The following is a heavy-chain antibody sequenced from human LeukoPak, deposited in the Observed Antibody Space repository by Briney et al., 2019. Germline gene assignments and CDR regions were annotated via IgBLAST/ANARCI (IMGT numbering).Heavy chain of an antibody. D-gene: IGHD3-3*01. J-gene: IGHJ5*02. Sequence: PSETLSLTCAVYGGSFSGYYWSWIRQPPGKGLELIGEINHSGSTKHNPSLKSRVTISVDTSKTQFSLKLRSVTAADTAVYYCARGYDFWSGYGQLGFDPWGQGTLVTVSS. V-gene: IGHV4-34*01. CDR1: GGSFSGYY. CDR2: INHSGST. CDR3: ARGYDFWSGYGQLGFDP.